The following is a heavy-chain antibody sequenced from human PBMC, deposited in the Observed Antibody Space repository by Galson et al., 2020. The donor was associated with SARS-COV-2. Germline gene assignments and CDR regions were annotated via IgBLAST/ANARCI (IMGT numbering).Heavy chain of an antibody. D-gene: IGHD1-26*01. V-gene: IGHV4-59*01. CDR1: GGSISSYS. CDR3: ASLRFYFRHYYGLDV. J-gene: IGHJ6*02. Sequence: EPSETLSLTCTVSGGSISSYSWSWLRQPPGKGLEWIGYIYYSGSTNYNPSLKSRVTISIDTSKNQFSLRLSAVTAADTAVYYCASLRFYFRHYYGLDVWGQGTTVTVSS. CDR2: IYYSGST.